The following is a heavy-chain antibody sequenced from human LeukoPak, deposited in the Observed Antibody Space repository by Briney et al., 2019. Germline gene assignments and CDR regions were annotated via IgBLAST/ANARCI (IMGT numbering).Heavy chain of an antibody. J-gene: IGHJ4*02. V-gene: IGHV3-21*01. D-gene: IGHD1-26*01. CDR3: ARTQGVELYFDY. CDR1: GFTFSSYS. CDR2: ISSSSSYI. Sequence: TGGFLRLSCAASGFTFSSYSMNWVRQAPGKGLEWVSSISSSSSYIYYADSVKGRFTISRDNAKNSLYLQMNSLRAEDTAVYYCARTQGVELYFDYWGQGTLVTVSS.